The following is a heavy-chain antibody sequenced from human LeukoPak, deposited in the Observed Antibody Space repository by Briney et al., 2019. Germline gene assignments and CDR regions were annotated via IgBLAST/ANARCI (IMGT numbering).Heavy chain of an antibody. J-gene: IGHJ6*02. CDR2: INTDGGST. Sequence: GGSLRLSCAAPGFTFSRYWRHWMRQAPGKGLIWVSRINTDGGSTNYADSVKGRFTISRDNAKNTLYLQMNSLRAEDTAEYCCATGNYYGMHLWGQGTTVTVSS. CDR1: GFTFSRYW. CDR3: ATGNYYGMHL. V-gene: IGHV3-74*01.